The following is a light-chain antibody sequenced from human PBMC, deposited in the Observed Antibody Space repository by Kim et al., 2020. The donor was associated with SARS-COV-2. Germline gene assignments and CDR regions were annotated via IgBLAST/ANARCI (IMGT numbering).Light chain of an antibody. V-gene: IGKV1-39*01. CDR2: AAS. Sequence: DIQMTQSPSSLSASVGDRVTITCRASQSISSNLNWYQQKPGKAPKLLISAASSLQSGVPSRFSGSGSGTDFTLTISSLQPEDFATYYCQQSYSTPPYTFGQGTKLEI. CDR3: QQSYSTPPYT. CDR1: QSISSN. J-gene: IGKJ2*01.